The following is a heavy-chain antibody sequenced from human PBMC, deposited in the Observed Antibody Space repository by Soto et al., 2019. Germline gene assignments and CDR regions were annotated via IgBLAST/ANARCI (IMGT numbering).Heavy chain of an antibody. CDR1: GFTVSSNY. D-gene: IGHD1-1*01. J-gene: IGHJ4*02. CDR3: ARGNLEGLDY. CDR2: IYSGGST. Sequence: EVQLVESGGGLIRPGGSLRLSCAASGFTVSSNYMSWVRQAPGKGLEWVSVIYSGGSTYFADSVKGRFTISRDDSKNTLYLQIDSLRAEDTAVYYCARGNLEGLDYWGQGTLVTVSS. V-gene: IGHV3-53*01.